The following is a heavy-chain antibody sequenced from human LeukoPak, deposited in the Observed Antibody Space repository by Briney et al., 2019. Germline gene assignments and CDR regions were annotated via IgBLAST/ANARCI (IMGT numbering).Heavy chain of an antibody. CDR2: ITSSSSYI. Sequence: GGSPRLSCAASGFTFSSYNMNWVRQAPGKGLEWVSSITSSSSYIYYADSVKGRFTISRDNAKNSLYLQMNSLRAKDTSVYYFARDPYSGGKEDYYYYYMDVWGKGTTVTISS. D-gene: IGHD1-26*01. CDR3: ARDPYSGGKEDYYYYYMDV. J-gene: IGHJ6*03. V-gene: IGHV3-21*01. CDR1: GFTFSSYN.